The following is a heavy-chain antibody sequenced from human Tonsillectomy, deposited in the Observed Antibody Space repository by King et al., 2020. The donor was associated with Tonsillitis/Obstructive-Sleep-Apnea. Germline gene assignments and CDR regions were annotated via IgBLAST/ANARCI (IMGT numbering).Heavy chain of an antibody. V-gene: IGHV4-59*01. Sequence: VPLQESGPGLVKPSETLSLTCTVSGGSISSYYWSWIRQPPGKGLEWIGYIYYSGSPNYNPALKSRVTISVDTSQKQFSLKLSSVTAADTAVYYCARDMVLEAGGNAFDIWGHGTMVTVSS. CDR2: IYYSGSP. CDR1: GGSISSYY. CDR3: ARDMVLEAGGNAFDI. J-gene: IGHJ3*02. D-gene: IGHD2-8*01.